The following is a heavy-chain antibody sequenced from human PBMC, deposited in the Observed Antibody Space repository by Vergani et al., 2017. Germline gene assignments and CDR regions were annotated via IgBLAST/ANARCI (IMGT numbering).Heavy chain of an antibody. V-gene: IGHV1-46*01. CDR3: ARSVGRGVIGTRFDP. Sequence: QVQLVQSGAEVKKPGASVKVSCKASGYTFTSYYLHWVRQAPGQGLEWMGIINPSGGSTSYAQKFQGRVTMTRDTSTSTVYMELSSLRSEDTAVYYCARSVGRGVIGTRFDPWGQGTLVTVSS. J-gene: IGHJ5*02. D-gene: IGHD3-10*01. CDR1: GYTFTSYY. CDR2: INPSGGST.